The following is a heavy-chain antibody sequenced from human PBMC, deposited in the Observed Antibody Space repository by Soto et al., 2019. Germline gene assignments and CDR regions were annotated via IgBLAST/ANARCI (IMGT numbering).Heavy chain of an antibody. D-gene: IGHD6-6*01. V-gene: IGHV4-59*01. J-gene: IGHJ4*01. CDR3: AREAKYSDSWYLDS. CDR1: GASISGYY. CDR2: SYYSGKS. Sequence: QVQLQESGPGLVKPSETLSLMCTVSGASISGYYWSWIRQPPGKGLEWIGYSYYSGKSNYNPSLKSRVTISVDTSNNQFSLMLSSVTAADTALYYCAREAKYSDSWYLDSWGHGILVTVSS.